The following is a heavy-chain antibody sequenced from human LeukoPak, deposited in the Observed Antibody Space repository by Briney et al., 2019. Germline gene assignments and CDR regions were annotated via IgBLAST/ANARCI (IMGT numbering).Heavy chain of an antibody. V-gene: IGHV1-18*01. J-gene: IGHJ4*02. CDR3: ARDGDTYYYDSSGYYPPLPFDY. CDR1: GYTFTSYG. D-gene: IGHD3-22*01. CDR2: ISAYNGNT. Sequence: GASVKVSCKASGYTFTSYGISWVRQAPGQGLEWMGWISAYNGNTNYAQKLQGRVTMTTDTSTSTAYMELRSLRSDDTAVYYCARDGDTYYYDSSGYYPPLPFDYWGQGTLVTVSS.